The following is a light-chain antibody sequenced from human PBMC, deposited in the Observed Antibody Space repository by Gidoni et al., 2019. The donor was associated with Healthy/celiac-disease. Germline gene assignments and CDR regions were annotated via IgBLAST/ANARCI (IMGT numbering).Light chain of an antibody. CDR1: QGISSW. Sequence: DIQLTHSPSSVSASVGDRVTITHRASQGISSWLAWYQQKPGKAPKLLIYAASSLQSGGLSRCSGSGSGTDFTLTISSLQPEDFATYYCQQANSFPRLTFXGXTKVEIK. J-gene: IGKJ4*01. CDR3: QQANSFPRLT. CDR2: AAS. V-gene: IGKV1D-12*01.